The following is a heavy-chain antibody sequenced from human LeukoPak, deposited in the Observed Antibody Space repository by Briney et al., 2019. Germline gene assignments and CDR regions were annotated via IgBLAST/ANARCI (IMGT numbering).Heavy chain of an antibody. D-gene: IGHD2-2*01. CDR1: GFTFSGSA. CDR3: AKHIVVVPAAKVTYAFDI. V-gene: IGHV3-73*01. J-gene: IGHJ3*02. CDR2: IRSKANSYAT. Sequence: GGSLRLSCAASGFTFSGSAMHWVRQASGKGLEWVGRIRSKANSYATAYAASVKGRFTISRDDSKNTAYLQMNSLRAEDTAVYYCAKHIVVVPAAKVTYAFDIWGQGTMVTVSS.